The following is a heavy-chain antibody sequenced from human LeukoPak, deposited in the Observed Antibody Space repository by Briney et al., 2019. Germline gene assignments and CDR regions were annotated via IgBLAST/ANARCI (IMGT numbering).Heavy chain of an antibody. D-gene: IGHD6-13*01. Sequence: GGSLRLSCAASGFTFSSYAMSWVRQAPGKGLEWVSAISGSGGGTYYAASVKGRFTISRENSKNTLYLQMNSLRAEDTAVYYCAKSLAAAGNYWGQGTLVTVSS. CDR2: ISGSGGGT. V-gene: IGHV3-23*01. J-gene: IGHJ4*02. CDR1: GFTFSSYA. CDR3: AKSLAAAGNY.